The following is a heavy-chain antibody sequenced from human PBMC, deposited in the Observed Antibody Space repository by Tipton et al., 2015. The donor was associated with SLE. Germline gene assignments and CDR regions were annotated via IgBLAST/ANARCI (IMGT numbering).Heavy chain of an antibody. V-gene: IGHV3-30*18. CDR3: VKGGWGSASDY. J-gene: IGHJ4*02. D-gene: IGHD2-21*01. CDR2: IPFSVLAGSE. CDR1: GFTFSDYA. Sequence: SLRLSCAASGFTFSDYAIHWVRQAPGKGLEWVAVIPFSVLAGSEYYADPVRGRFTISRDNSKDTVFLLLNSLRVEDTAIYYCVKGGWGSASDYWGQGTLVTVSS.